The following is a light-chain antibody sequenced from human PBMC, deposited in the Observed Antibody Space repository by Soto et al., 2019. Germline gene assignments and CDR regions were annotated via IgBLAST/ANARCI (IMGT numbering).Light chain of an antibody. Sequence: EIVLTQSPATLSLSPGERATLSCRASQSVRSYLAWYQQKPGQAPRLLIHDASSRATGIPARFSGSGAGTDFTLTISSPEPEDFAVYSCQQRTNWPSSTFGQGTRLEIK. CDR2: DAS. CDR3: QQRTNWPSST. J-gene: IGKJ5*01. CDR1: QSVRSY. V-gene: IGKV3-11*01.